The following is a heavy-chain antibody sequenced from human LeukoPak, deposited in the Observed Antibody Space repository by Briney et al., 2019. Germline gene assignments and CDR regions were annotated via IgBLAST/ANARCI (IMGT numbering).Heavy chain of an antibody. CDR3: ARDSGYDSSFDY. V-gene: IGHV3-23*01. CDR2: ISGSGGST. J-gene: IGHJ4*02. Sequence: GGSLRLSCAASGFTFSSYAMSWVRQAPGKGLEWVSAISGSGGSTYYADSVKGRFTISRDNSKNTLYLQMNSLRAEDTAVYYCARDSGYDSSFDYWGQGTLVTVSS. CDR1: GFTFSSYA. D-gene: IGHD5-12*01.